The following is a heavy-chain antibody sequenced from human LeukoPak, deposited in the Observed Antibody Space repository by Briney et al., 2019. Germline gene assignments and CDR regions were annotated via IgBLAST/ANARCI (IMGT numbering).Heavy chain of an antibody. D-gene: IGHD3-16*02. CDR2: INHSGNT. J-gene: IGHJ4*02. V-gene: IGHV4-39*07. CDR1: GGSISRSGYY. CDR3: ARSTLGELSLRKV. Sequence: PSETLSLTCTVSGGSISRSGYYWGWIRQPPGKGLEWIGRINHSGNTHYNPSLKSRVTISVDTSKNQFSLKLSSVTAADTAVYYCARSTLGELSLRKVWGQGTLVTVSS.